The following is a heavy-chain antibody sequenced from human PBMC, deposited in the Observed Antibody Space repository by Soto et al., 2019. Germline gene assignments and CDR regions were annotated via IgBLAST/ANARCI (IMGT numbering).Heavy chain of an antibody. CDR1: GYTFTSYD. CDR3: ARITFGVGVPRFYFDS. Sequence: ASVKVSCKASGYTFTSYDINWVRQATGQGLEWMGWMNPNSGNTGYAQKFQGRVTMTRNTSISTAYMELSSLRSEDTAVYYCARITFGVGVPRFYFDSWGQGALVTVSS. CDR2: MNPNSGNT. J-gene: IGHJ4*02. D-gene: IGHD3-16*01. V-gene: IGHV1-8*01.